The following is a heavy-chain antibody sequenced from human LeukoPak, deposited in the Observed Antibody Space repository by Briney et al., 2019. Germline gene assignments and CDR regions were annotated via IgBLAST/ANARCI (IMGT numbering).Heavy chain of an antibody. CDR3: ARGEKSGVAYTNWLDS. V-gene: IGHV3-7*01. D-gene: IGHD3-3*01. Sequence: GGSLRLSCAASGFTFSDYYMSWVRQAPGEGLDWVAAIKPDGSEQYYVDSVKGRFTISRDNAKNSLFLQMNSLRAEDTALYYCARGEKSGVAYTNWLDSWGQGTWSQSPQ. J-gene: IGHJ5*01. CDR1: GFTFSDYY. CDR2: IKPDGSEQ.